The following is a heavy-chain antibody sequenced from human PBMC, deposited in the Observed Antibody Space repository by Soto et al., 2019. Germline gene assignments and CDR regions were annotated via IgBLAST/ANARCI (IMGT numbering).Heavy chain of an antibody. CDR2: ISSSSSHI. CDR3: ASHPRDSSGYWYYFDY. J-gene: IGHJ4*02. D-gene: IGHD3-22*01. Sequence: EVQLVESGGGLVKPGGSLRLSCAASGFTFSSYSMNWVRQAPGKGLEWVSSISSSSSHIYYADSVKGRFTISRDNAKNSLYLQMNSLRAEDTVVYYCASHPRDSSGYWYYFDYWGQGTLVTVSS. CDR1: GFTFSSYS. V-gene: IGHV3-21*01.